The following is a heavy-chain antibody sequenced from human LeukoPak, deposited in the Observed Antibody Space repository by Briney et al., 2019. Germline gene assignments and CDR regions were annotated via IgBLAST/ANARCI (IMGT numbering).Heavy chain of an antibody. D-gene: IGHD3-22*01. CDR2: IWYDGSNK. CDR3: AKDDSSGYYYVGNFDY. CDR1: GFTFSSYG. J-gene: IGHJ4*02. Sequence: GGSLRLSCAASGFTFSSYGMHWVRQAPGKGLEWVAVIWYDGSNKYYADSVKGRFTISRGNSKNTLYLQMNSLRAEDTAVYYCAKDDSSGYYYVGNFDYWGQGTLVTVSS. V-gene: IGHV3-33*06.